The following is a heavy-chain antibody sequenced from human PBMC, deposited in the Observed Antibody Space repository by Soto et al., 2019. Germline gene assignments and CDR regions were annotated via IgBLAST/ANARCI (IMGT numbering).Heavy chain of an antibody. CDR3: ARDFVTYYYGMDV. J-gene: IGHJ6*02. CDR2: ISSSGSTI. Sequence: VQLVESGGGVVQPGRSLRLSCAASGFTFSSYAMHWVRQAPGKGLEWVSYISSSGSTIYYADSVKGRFTISRDNAKNSLYLQMNSLRAEDTAVYYCARDFVTYYYGMDVWGQGTTVTVSS. D-gene: IGHD3-16*02. CDR1: GFTFSSYA. V-gene: IGHV3-48*03.